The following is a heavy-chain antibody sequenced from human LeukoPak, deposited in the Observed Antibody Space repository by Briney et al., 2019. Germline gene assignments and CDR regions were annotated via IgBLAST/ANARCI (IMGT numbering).Heavy chain of an antibody. CDR3: ARERTLYVSGSGYGMDV. Sequence: GKSLRLSCAASGFAFSSYGMHCVRQAPGKGLEWVALIWYDGSNKYYADSVKGRFTISRDSSKNTLYLEMSSLRAEDTAVYFCARERTLYVSGSGYGMDVWGQGTTVTVSS. CDR2: IWYDGSNK. J-gene: IGHJ6*02. V-gene: IGHV3-33*01. D-gene: IGHD3-10*01. CDR1: GFAFSSYG.